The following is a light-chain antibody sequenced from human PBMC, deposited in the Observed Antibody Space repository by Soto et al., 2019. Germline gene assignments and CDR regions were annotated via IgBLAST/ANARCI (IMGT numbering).Light chain of an antibody. CDR2: SNN. J-gene: IGLJ2*01. Sequence: QAVVTQPPSASGTPGQRVTISCSGSNSNIGSNTVNWYQQLPGTAPKLLIYSNNQRPSGVPDRFSGSKSGTSASLAISGLQAEDEADYYCAAWDDSLNGSLVFGGGTKLTVL. CDR3: AAWDDSLNGSLV. CDR1: NSNIGSNT. V-gene: IGLV1-44*01.